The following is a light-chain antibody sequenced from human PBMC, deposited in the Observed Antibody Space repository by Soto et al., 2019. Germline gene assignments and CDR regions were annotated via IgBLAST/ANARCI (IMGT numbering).Light chain of an antibody. V-gene: IGLV1-44*01. J-gene: IGLJ2*01. CDR3: AAWDDSLNGVV. CDR1: SSNIGSNT. Sequence: QSVLTQPPSASGTPGQRVTISCSGSSSNIGSNTVNWYQQFPGTAPKLLIYINSHRPSGVPDRFSGSKSGTSASLAISGLQSDDEADYYCAAWDDSLNGVVFGGGTQLTVL. CDR2: INS.